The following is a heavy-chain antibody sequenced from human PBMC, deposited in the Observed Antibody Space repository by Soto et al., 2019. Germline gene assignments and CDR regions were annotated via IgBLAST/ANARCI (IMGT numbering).Heavy chain of an antibody. CDR2: ISSSSSYI. V-gene: IGHV3-21*01. CDR1: GFTFSSYS. D-gene: IGHD6-19*01. J-gene: IGHJ6*02. CDR3: AREYSSGWYRPDRYYGMDV. Sequence: GGSLRLSCAASGFTFSSYSMNWVRQAPGKGLEWVSSISSSSSYIYYADSVKGRFTISRDNAKNSLYLQMNSLRAEDTAVYYCAREYSSGWYRPDRYYGMDVWGQGTTVTVSS.